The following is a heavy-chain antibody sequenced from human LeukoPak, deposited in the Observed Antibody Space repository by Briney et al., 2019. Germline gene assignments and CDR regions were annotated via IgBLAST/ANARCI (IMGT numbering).Heavy chain of an antibody. J-gene: IGHJ3*02. D-gene: IGHD3-10*01. CDR1: GYTFTGYY. CDR2: INPNSGGT. Sequence: ASVKVSCKASGYTFTGYYMHWVRQAPGQGLEWMGWINPNSGGTNYAQKFQGRVAMTRDTSISTAYMELSSLRSDDTAVYYCARDRDPSSPYDAFDIWGQGTMVTVSS. CDR3: ARDRDPSSPYDAFDI. V-gene: IGHV1-2*02.